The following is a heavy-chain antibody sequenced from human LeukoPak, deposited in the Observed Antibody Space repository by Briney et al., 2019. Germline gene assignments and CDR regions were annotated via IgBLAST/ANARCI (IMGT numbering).Heavy chain of an antibody. CDR1: GGSIRSSYYY. CDR3: ARPVDTASFDY. V-gene: IGHV4-39*01. CDR2: IYDSGST. D-gene: IGHD5-18*01. J-gene: IGHJ4*02. Sequence: SETLSLTCTVSGGSIRSSYYYWGWIRQPPGKGLEWIGSIYDSGSTYYNPSLKSRVTISVDTSKNQFSLKLSSVTAADTAVYYCARPVDTASFDYWGQGTLVTVSS.